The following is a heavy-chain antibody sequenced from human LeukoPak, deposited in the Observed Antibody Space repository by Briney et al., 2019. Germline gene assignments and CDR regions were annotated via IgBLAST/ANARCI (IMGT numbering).Heavy chain of an antibody. CDR2: HSHSGST. CDR1: GASINSDTYY. D-gene: IGHD1-1*01. CDR3: ARDWNRYAY. V-gene: IGHV4-39*07. J-gene: IGHJ4*02. Sequence: NSSETLSLTCTVSGASINSDTYYWGWIRQPPGKGLEWIGTHSHSGSTYYNPSLKSRVTISVDTSKSQFSLYMDSVTAADTAVYYCARDWNRYAYWGQGTLVTVSS.